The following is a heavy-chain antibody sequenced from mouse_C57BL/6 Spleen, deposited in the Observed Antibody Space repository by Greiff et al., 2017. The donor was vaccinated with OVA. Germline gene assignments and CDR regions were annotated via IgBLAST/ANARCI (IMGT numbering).Heavy chain of an antibody. CDR2: IYPGAGGT. V-gene: IGHV1-82*01. CDR3: ARSPELGDYAMDD. D-gene: IGHD4-1*01. J-gene: IGHJ4*01. Sequence: QVQLQQSGPELVKPGASVKISCKASGYAFSSSWMNWVKQRPGKGLEWIGRIYPGAGGTNYNGKFKGKATLTADKSSSTAYMQLSSLTSEDSAVYFCARSPELGDYAMDDWGKGTSVTVSS. CDR1: GYAFSSSW.